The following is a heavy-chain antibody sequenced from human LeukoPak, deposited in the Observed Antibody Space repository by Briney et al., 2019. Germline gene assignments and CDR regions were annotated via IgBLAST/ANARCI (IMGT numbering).Heavy chain of an antibody. J-gene: IGHJ4*02. Sequence: GGSLRLSCAASGFTFSDYNIHWVRQAPGKGLEWVAVVWYDGIKKYYADSVKGRFTISRDNSKNTLFLQMNSLRAEDTAVYYCAREEYSSSWYLPFDFGGQGTLVTVSS. CDR1: GFTFSDYN. V-gene: IGHV3-33*01. D-gene: IGHD6-13*01. CDR3: AREEYSSSWYLPFDF. CDR2: VWYDGIKK.